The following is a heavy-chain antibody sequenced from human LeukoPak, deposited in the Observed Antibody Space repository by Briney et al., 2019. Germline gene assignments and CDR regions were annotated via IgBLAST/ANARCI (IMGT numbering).Heavy chain of an antibody. CDR1: GFTFSNYW. D-gene: IGHD3-10*02. Sequence: PGGSLRLACAASGFTFSNYWMNWVRQVPGKGLLWVSRINADGSTTTYADSVKGRFTISRDNAKNTLYLQMDSLRAEDTAMYYCARKTMSTAAGGFDPWGQGTLVTVSS. CDR2: INADGSTT. J-gene: IGHJ5*02. V-gene: IGHV3-74*01. CDR3: ARKTMSTAAGGFDP.